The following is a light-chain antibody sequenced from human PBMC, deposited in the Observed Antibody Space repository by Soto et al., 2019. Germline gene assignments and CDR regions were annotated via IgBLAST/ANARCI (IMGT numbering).Light chain of an antibody. Sequence: NFMLTQPHSVSESPGKTVTISCTRSSGSIASNYVQWYQQRPGSAPTTVIYEDNQRPSGVPDRFSGSIDSSSNSASLTISGLKNEDEYEYYCQSYDSSIWVFGGGTQLTVL. J-gene: IGLJ3*02. CDR2: EDN. CDR1: SGSIASNY. V-gene: IGLV6-57*03. CDR3: QSYDSSIWV.